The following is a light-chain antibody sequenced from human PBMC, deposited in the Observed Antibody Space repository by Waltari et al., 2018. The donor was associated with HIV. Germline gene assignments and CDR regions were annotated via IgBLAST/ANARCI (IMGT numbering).Light chain of an antibody. J-gene: IGKJ2*01. Sequence: DIQMTQSPSSLSASVGDRVTITCRASQSISNYLNWYQQKPRKAPTLLIYGASNLQSGVPSRFSGSGSGTDFTLTISSLQPEDFATYYCQQSYITPPTFGQGTTLEIE. CDR2: GAS. CDR1: QSISNY. CDR3: QQSYITPPT. V-gene: IGKV1-39*01.